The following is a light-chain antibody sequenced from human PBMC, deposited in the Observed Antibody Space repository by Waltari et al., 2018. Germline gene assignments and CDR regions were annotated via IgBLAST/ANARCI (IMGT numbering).Light chain of an antibody. CDR1: QSISNN. CDR3: QQSYSTPPRT. CDR2: AAS. V-gene: IGKV1-39*01. Sequence: DIQMTQSPPSLSASVGDRVIITCRASQSISNNLNWYQQKAGKAPKLLIYAASSLQSGVPSRFSGSGSGTDFTLTILSLQPDDFATYYCQQSYSTPPRTFGQGTKVENK. J-gene: IGKJ1*01.